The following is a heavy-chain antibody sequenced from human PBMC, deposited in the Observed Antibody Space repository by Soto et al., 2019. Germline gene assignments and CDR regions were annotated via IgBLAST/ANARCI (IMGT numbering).Heavy chain of an antibody. J-gene: IGHJ6*02. Sequence: QVQLVQAGAAVEKPGSAVKVSCKASGVSLSSYGISWVRQAPGQGLDWMGGVVPVFGTAKYAQKFQGTVTITADESTNIVYLDITSLRSEDTAVSYCARGDTTKIVVTTYYAMDVWDQGTTVTVSS. CDR3: ARGDTTKIVVTTYYAMDV. D-gene: IGHD4-17*01. V-gene: IGHV1-69*01. CDR1: GVSLSSYG. CDR2: VVPVFGTA.